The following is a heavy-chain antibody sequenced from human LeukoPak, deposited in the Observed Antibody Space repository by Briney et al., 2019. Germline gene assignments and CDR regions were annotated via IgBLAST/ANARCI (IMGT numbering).Heavy chain of an antibody. V-gene: IGHV3-23*01. D-gene: IGHD3-10*01. J-gene: IGHJ4*02. CDR2: ISSTGGST. CDR3: AKSLWSGELIPPYDY. Sequence: GGSLRLPCAASGFTFGSYAMSWVRQAPGKGLEWVSVISSTGGSTNYGDSVKGRFTISRDNSENTVLLQMNSLRAEDTAVYCAKSLWSGELIPPYDYWGKGTLVTVSS. CDR1: GFTFGSYA.